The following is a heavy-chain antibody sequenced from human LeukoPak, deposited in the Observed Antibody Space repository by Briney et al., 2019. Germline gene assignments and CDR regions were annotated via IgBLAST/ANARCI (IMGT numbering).Heavy chain of an antibody. V-gene: IGHV3-23*01. CDR1: GFTFSSYA. D-gene: IGHD6-19*01. J-gene: IGHJ4*02. Sequence: PGGSLRLSCAASGFTFSSYAMNWVRQAPGKGLEWVSTIRGSGDITYYADSVKGRFTISRDNSKNTLYLQISSLRAEDTAIYYCAKESISGWYGNHFDFWGQGILVTGSS. CDR2: IRGSGDIT. CDR3: AKESISGWYGNHFDF.